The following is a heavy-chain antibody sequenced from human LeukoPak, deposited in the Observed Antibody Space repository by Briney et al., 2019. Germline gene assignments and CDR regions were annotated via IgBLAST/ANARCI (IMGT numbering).Heavy chain of an antibody. D-gene: IGHD6-19*01. CDR2: IIPIFGTA. V-gene: IGHV1-69*13. CDR3: ATLGGQRQQWLAHSGY. Sequence: SVKVSCKASGGTFSSYAISWVRQAPGQGLEWMGGIIPIFGTANYAQKFQGRVTITADESTSTAYMELSSLRSEDTAVYYCATLGGQRQQWLAHSGYWGQGTLVTVSS. J-gene: IGHJ4*02. CDR1: GGTFSSYA.